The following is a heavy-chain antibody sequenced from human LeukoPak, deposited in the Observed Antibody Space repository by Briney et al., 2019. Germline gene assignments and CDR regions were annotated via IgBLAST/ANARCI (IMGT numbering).Heavy chain of an antibody. V-gene: IGHV3-23*01. CDR3: AKWGDYDILTGYYVPDF. CDR2: ITGSGDTT. D-gene: IGHD3-9*01. Sequence: GGSLRLSCVASGFIFRNYAMSWVRQAPGKGLEWVSAITGSGDTTYYADSVKGRFTISRDNSKNTLYVEMNTLRAEDTAVYYCAKWGDYDILTGYYVPDFWGQGTLVNVSS. J-gene: IGHJ4*02. CDR1: GFIFRNYA.